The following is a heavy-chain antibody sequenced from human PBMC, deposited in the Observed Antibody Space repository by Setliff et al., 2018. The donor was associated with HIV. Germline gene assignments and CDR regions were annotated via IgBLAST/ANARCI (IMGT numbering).Heavy chain of an antibody. D-gene: IGHD2-21*01. Sequence: GGSLRLSCAASGFTFSSHWMSWVRQAPGKGLEWVANIKQDGSAKYYVDSVKGRFTISRDNANSSLFLEMNSLRVEDAAVYYCARRSGCGAGNCMDVWGKGTTVTVSS. CDR2: IKQDGSAK. CDR1: GFTFSSHW. V-gene: IGHV3-7*03. CDR3: ARRSGCGAGNCMDV. J-gene: IGHJ6*03.